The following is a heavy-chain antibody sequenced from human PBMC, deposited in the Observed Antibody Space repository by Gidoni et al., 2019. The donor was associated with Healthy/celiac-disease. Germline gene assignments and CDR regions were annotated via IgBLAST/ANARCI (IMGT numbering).Heavy chain of an antibody. CDR2: ISYDGSNK. CDR3: ARVWSSGPFDY. V-gene: IGHV3-30-3*01. D-gene: IGHD6-19*01. CDR1: GFTFSSYA. Sequence: QVQLVESGGGVVQPGRSLRLSCAASGFTFSSYAMHWVRQAPGKGLEWVAVISYDGSNKYYADSVKGQFTISRDNSKNTLYLQMNSLRAEDTAVYYCARVWSSGPFDYWGQGTLVTVSS. J-gene: IGHJ4*02.